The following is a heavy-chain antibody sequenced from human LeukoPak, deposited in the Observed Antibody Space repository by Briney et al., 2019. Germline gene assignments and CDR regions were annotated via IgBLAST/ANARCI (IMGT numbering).Heavy chain of an antibody. V-gene: IGHV3-74*01. D-gene: IGHD6-13*01. CDR3: ARPTKEGSSWYWWFDP. Sequence: PGGSLRLSCAASGFTFSSYWMHWVRQAPGKGLVWVSRINNDGSSTSYADSVKGRFTISRDNAKYTLYLQMNSLRAEDTAVYYCARPTKEGSSWYWWFDPWGQGTLVTVSS. CDR2: INNDGSST. J-gene: IGHJ5*02. CDR1: GFTFSSYW.